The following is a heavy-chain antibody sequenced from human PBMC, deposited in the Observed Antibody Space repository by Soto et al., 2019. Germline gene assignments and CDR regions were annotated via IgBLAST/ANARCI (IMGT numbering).Heavy chain of an antibody. D-gene: IGHD3-10*01. J-gene: IGHJ6*02. V-gene: IGHV5-10-1*01. CDR1: GYSFTSYW. CDR2: IDPSDSYT. Sequence: PGESLKVSCKGSGYSFTSYWISWVRQMPGKGLEWMGRIDPSDSYTNYSPSFQGHVTISADKSISTAYLQWSSLKASDTAMYYCARHDPRVLLWFGELFRFYYYGMDVWGQGTTVTVSS. CDR3: ARHDPRVLLWFGELFRFYYYGMDV.